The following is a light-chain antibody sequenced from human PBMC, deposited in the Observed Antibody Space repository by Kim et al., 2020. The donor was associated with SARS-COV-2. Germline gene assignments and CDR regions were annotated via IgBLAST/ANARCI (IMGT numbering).Light chain of an antibody. J-gene: IGKJ4*01. Sequence: LSPGERAALSCRASLSVSSYLAWYQQKPGLAPRLLIYGASNRATGIPARFSGSGSGTDFTLTISSLEPEDFAIYYCQQHNNWPLTFGGGTKVDIK. CDR1: LSVSSY. CDR2: GAS. CDR3: QQHNNWPLT. V-gene: IGKV3-11*01.